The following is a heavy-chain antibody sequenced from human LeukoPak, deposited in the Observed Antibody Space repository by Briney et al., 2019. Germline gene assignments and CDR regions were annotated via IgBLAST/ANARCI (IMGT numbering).Heavy chain of an antibody. D-gene: IGHD2-21*02. V-gene: IGHV3-7*01. Sequence: GGSLRLSCASSGFTFSTYWMSWVRQAPGKGLEWVASIKYDGSEKYYVDSVKGRFTISRDNAKNSLYLQMSSLRAEDTAVYYCARGKSDIDFWGQGTLVTVSS. CDR2: IKYDGSEK. J-gene: IGHJ4*02. CDR1: GFTFSTYW. CDR3: ARGKSDIDF.